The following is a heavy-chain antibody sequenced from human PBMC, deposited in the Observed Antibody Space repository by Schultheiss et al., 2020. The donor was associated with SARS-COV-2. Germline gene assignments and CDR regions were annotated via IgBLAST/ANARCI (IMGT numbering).Heavy chain of an antibody. D-gene: IGHD1-26*01. CDR1: GYTFTSYG. V-gene: IGHV1-18*04. CDR2: ITPYSGNR. Sequence: ASVKVSCKASGYTFTSYGFSWVRQAPGQGLEWMGWITPYSGNRKSAEKFQDRVTMTTDTPTNTAYMELRSLRSDDTAVYYCARWVHSGSLYNSFDFWGQGALVTGSS. CDR3: ARWVHSGSLYNSFDF. J-gene: IGHJ4*02.